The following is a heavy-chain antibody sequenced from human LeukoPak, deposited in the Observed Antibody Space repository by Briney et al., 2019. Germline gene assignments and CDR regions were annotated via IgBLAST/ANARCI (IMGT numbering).Heavy chain of an antibody. CDR3: ARVLRYCSGGNCYSGGLGYMDV. J-gene: IGHJ6*03. V-gene: IGHV3-11*01. CDR1: GFTLSVYN. D-gene: IGHD2-15*01. Sequence: GESLTLSCAASGFTLSVYNMRWIRPAPGKGLDCVSSITRSGSTKYYADSVKGRFTISRDNAKNSLFLQMNSLRAEDTAVYYCARVLRYCSGGNCYSGGLGYMDVWGKGTTVTISS. CDR2: ITRSGSTK.